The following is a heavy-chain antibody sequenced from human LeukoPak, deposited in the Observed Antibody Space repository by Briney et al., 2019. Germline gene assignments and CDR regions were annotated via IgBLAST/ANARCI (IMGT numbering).Heavy chain of an antibody. CDR1: GXGSGYTFTNYW. CDR2: IYPGDSET. V-gene: IGHV5-51*01. J-gene: IGHJ5*02. Sequence: GESLKISCKGSGXGSGYTFTNYWIGWVRQRPGKGLEWMGIIYPGDSETRYSPSFQGHVTISADKSISTAYLLWSSLKASDTAMYYCAEGSGSSWGQGTLVTVSS. CDR3: AEGSGSS. D-gene: IGHD1-26*01.